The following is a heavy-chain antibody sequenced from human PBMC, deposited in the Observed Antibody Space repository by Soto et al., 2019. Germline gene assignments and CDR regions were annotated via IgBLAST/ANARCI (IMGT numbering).Heavy chain of an antibody. D-gene: IGHD6-19*01. CDR1: GFTFSSYA. CDR3: AKQGYSSGYYYYYGMDV. Sequence: EVQLLESGGGLVQPGGSLRLSCAASGFTFSSYAMSWVRQAPGKGLEWVSAISGSGGSTYYADSVKGRFTISRDNSKNTLYLQMNSLRAEDTAVYYCAKQGYSSGYYYYYGMDVWGQGTTVTVSS. V-gene: IGHV3-23*01. CDR2: ISGSGGST. J-gene: IGHJ6*02.